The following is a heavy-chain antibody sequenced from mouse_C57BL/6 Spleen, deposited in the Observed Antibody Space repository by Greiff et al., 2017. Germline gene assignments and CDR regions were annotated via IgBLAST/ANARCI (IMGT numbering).Heavy chain of an antibody. CDR2: IYPGDGDT. Sequence: QVHVKQSGAELVKPGASVKISCKASGYAFSSYWMNWVKQRPGKGLEWIGQIYPGDGDTNYNGKFKGKATLTADKSSSTAYMQLSSLTSEDSAVYFCARRDYYGSSYGDYWGQGTTLTVSS. CDR3: ARRDYYGSSYGDY. V-gene: IGHV1-80*01. J-gene: IGHJ2*01. CDR1: GYAFSSYW. D-gene: IGHD1-1*01.